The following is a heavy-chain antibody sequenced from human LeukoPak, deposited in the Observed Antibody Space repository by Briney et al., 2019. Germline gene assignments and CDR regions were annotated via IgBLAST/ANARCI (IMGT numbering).Heavy chain of an antibody. V-gene: IGHV3-23*01. D-gene: IGHD1-26*01. CDR2: ISGSGGST. J-gene: IGHJ4*02. Sequence: GGSLRLSCAASGFTFSSYAMSWVRQAPGKGLEWVSAISGSGGSTYYADSVKGRFTISRDNAKNSLYLQMNSLRAEDTAVHYCARGIVGATPPLDYWGQGTLVTVSS. CDR3: ARGIVGATPPLDY. CDR1: GFTFSSYA.